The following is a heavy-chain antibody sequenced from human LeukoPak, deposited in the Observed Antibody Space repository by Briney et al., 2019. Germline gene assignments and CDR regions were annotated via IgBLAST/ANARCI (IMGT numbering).Heavy chain of an antibody. CDR3: AKDLPYYYDSSGYPDAFDI. J-gene: IGHJ3*02. CDR1: GFTFNRYG. D-gene: IGHD3-22*01. CDR2: ISPGGDIK. Sequence: GGSLRLSCAASGFTFNRYGMNWVRQAPGKGLEWVSGISPGGDIKYYADSVKGRFVISRDNSKNTLYLQMNSLRAEDTAVYYCAKDLPYYYDSSGYPDAFDIWGQGTMVTVSS. V-gene: IGHV3-23*01.